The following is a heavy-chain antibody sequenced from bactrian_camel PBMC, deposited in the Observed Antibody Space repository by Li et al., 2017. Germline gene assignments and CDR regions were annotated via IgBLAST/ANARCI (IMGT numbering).Heavy chain of an antibody. Sequence: VQLVESGGDLVQPGGSLRLSCAASGLTFSSFDMAWVRQAPGKGLEWVSVLPSGHGSTYYADSVKGRFSGSRDNAKSTVYLQMNNLKSEDTALYYCVKHWHAWGQGTQVTVS. CDR3: VKHWHA. CDR2: LPSGHGST. D-gene: IGHD1*01. V-gene: IGHV3S40*01. CDR1: GLTFSSFD. J-gene: IGHJ6*01.